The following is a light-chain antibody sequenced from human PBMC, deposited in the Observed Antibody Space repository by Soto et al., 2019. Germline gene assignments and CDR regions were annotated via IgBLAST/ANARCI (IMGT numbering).Light chain of an antibody. CDR1: QSISVW. Sequence: DIQMTQSPSTLSASVGDRVTITCRASQSISVWLAWYQQKAGKAPNLLIYKASRLESGVPSRVSGSGSETEFTLTISGLQPDDFATYYCQHYNSYSEAFGQGTKVDI. J-gene: IGKJ1*01. V-gene: IGKV1-5*03. CDR2: KAS. CDR3: QHYNSYSEA.